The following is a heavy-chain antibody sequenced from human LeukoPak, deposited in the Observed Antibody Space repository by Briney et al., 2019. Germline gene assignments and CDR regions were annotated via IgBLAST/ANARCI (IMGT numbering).Heavy chain of an antibody. CDR2: INAGNDNT. CDR3: ARDLGYCTGGTCYPNWFDP. D-gene: IGHD2-15*01. CDR1: GYTFTSYA. V-gene: IGHV1-3*01. Sequence: ASVKVSCKASGYTFTSYAMHWVRQAPGQRLEWMGWINAGNDNTKYSQKFQGRVTITRDTSASTAYMELSRLRSEDTAVYYCARDLGYCTGGTCYPNWFDPWGQGTLVTVSS. J-gene: IGHJ5*02.